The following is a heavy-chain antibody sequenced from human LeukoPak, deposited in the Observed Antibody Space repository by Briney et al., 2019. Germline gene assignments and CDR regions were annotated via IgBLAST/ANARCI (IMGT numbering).Heavy chain of an antibody. D-gene: IGHD4-17*01. CDR3: ARGGGFYGDYSLFDY. CDR2: INSDESST. V-gene: IGHV3-74*01. J-gene: IGHJ4*02. Sequence: GGSLRLSCAAPGFTFSGYWMHWVRAAPGEGLVWVSRINSDESSTSYEDSVNGRFPITRDNAKNTLYLQMNSLRAEDTAVYYCARGGGFYGDYSLFDYWGQGTLVTVSS. CDR1: GFTFSGYW.